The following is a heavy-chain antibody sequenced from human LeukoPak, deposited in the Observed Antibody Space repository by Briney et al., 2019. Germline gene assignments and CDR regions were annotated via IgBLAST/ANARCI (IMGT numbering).Heavy chain of an antibody. D-gene: IGHD3-3*01. CDR3: VRDDDFGFDH. CDR2: IYSGGST. V-gene: IGHV3-66*01. J-gene: IGHJ4*02. Sequence: GGALRLSCATSGFTDRSNYMNWVRQTPGKGLQWVSIIYSGGSTYYADSVRGRFIISRDDSKDTMYLQMNNLRAEDTALYYCVRDDDFGFDHWGQGTLVTVSS. CDR1: GFTDRSNY.